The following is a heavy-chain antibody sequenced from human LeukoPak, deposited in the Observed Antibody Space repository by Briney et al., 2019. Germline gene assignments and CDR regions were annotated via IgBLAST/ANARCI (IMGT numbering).Heavy chain of an antibody. CDR3: AKALRFLEWLSPFDY. J-gene: IGHJ4*02. CDR2: IRYDGSNK. V-gene: IGHV3-30*02. CDR1: GFTFSSYG. Sequence: PGGSLRLSCAASGFTFSSYGMHWVRQAPGKGLEWVAFIRYDGSNKYYADSVKGRFTISRDNSKNTLYLQMNSLRAEDTAVYHCAKALRFLEWLSPFDYWGQGTLVTVSS. D-gene: IGHD3-3*01.